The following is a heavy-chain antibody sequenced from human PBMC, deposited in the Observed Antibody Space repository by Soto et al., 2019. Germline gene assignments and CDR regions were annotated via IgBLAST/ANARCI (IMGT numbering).Heavy chain of an antibody. Sequence: GFLRLCGAASGFNLINYDMNWVRQAPGGGLEWIAFISGTGFTTYYADSAWPRFTISRDNSQSALFLQMDSLTVDDSGIYFCARGGVYWGQGVPVTVSS. D-gene: IGHD2-8*01. CDR3: ARGGVY. V-gene: IGHV3-48*03. J-gene: IGHJ4*02. CDR2: ISGTGFTT. CDR1: GFNLINYD.